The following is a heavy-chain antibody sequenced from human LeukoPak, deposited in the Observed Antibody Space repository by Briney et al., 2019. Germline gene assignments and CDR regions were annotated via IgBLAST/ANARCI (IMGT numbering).Heavy chain of an antibody. Sequence: GGSLRLSCAASGFTFSSYEMNWVRQAPGKGLEWVSSISSSSSYIYYADSVKGRFTISRDNAKNSLYLQMNSLRAEDTAVYYCARAGIEDGMDVWGQGTTVTVSS. J-gene: IGHJ6*02. CDR3: ARAGIEDGMDV. CDR2: ISSSSSYI. CDR1: GFTFSSYE. V-gene: IGHV3-21*01. D-gene: IGHD2-15*01.